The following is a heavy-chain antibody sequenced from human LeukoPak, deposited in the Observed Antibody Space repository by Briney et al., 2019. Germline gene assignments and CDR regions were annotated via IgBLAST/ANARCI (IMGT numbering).Heavy chain of an antibody. CDR3: VKDRGKYSTSSGLDY. J-gene: IGHJ4*02. Sequence: GGSLRLSCAATGFTFDEYAMHWVRQAPGKGLEWVSGITWNSGNIGYADSMKGRFTISRDNAKKSLYLQMNSLRDEDMALYYCVKDRGKYSTSSGLDYWGQGILVTVSS. CDR2: ITWNSGNI. CDR1: GFTFDEYA. D-gene: IGHD6-6*01. V-gene: IGHV3-9*03.